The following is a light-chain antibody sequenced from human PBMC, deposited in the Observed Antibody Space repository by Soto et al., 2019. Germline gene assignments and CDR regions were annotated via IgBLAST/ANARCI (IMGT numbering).Light chain of an antibody. CDR1: SSDVGAYNF. J-gene: IGLJ1*01. CDR2: DVN. CDR3: ISYTSSSTDV. V-gene: IGLV2-14*03. Sequence: QSALTQPASVSGSPGQSITISCTGTSSDVGAYNFVSWYQHHPGKAPKLMIYDVNNRPSGVSNRFSGSKSGNTASLTISGLQAEDEADYYCISYTSSSTDVFGTGTKLTVL.